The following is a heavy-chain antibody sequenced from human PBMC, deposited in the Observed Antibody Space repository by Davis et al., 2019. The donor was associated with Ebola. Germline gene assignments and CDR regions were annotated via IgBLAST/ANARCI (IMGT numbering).Heavy chain of an antibody. CDR3: ARELIVVVVAANGYYYYGMDA. Sequence: AASVKVSCKASGYTFTSYYMHWVRQAPGQGLEWMGIINPSGGSTSYAQKFQGRVTMTRDTSTSTVYMELSSLRSEDTAVYYCARELIVVVVAANGYYYYGMDAWGKGTTVTVSS. CDR1: GYTFTSYY. J-gene: IGHJ6*04. V-gene: IGHV1-46*01. CDR2: INPSGGST. D-gene: IGHD2-15*01.